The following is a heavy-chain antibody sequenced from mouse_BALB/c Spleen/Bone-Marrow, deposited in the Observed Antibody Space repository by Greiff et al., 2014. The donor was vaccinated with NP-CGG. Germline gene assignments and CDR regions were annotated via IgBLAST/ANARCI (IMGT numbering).Heavy chain of an antibody. CDR3: ARGATMITTGDAMDY. J-gene: IGHJ4*01. CDR2: INPYNGGT. CDR1: GYSFTDYT. D-gene: IGHD2-4*01. V-gene: IGHV1-18*01. Sequence: EVQVVESGPELVKPGASMKISCKASGYSFTDYTMNWVKQSHGKNLEWIGLINPYNGGTDYSQKFKGKATLTVGKSSSTAYMELLGLTSEDSAVYYCARGATMITTGDAMDYWGQGTSVTVSS.